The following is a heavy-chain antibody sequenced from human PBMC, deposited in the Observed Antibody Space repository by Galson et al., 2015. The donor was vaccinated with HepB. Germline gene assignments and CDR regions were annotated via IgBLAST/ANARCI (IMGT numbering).Heavy chain of an antibody. CDR2: IKQDGSEK. V-gene: IGHV3-7*03. D-gene: IGHD2-15*01. Sequence: SLRLSCAASGFTFSSYWMSWVRQAPGKGLEWVANIKQDGSEKYYVDSVKGRFTISRDNAKNSLYLQMNSLRAEDTAVYYCARVGYCSGGSCYWFRGLPDYWGQGTLVTVSS. CDR1: GFTFSSYW. J-gene: IGHJ4*02. CDR3: ARVGYCSGGSCYWFRGLPDY.